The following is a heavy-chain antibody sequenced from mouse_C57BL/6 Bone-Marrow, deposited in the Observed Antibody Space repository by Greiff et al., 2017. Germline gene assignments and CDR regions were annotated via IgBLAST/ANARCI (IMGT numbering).Heavy chain of an antibody. Sequence: QVQLQQPGAELVMPGASVKLSCKASGYTFTSYWMHWVKQRPGQGLEWIGEIDPSDSYTNYNQKFKGKSTLTVDKSSSTAYMQLSSLTSEDSAVYYCAAIYYDGSSSYYYAMDYWGQGTSVTVSS. V-gene: IGHV1-69*01. CDR2: IDPSDSYT. D-gene: IGHD1-1*01. CDR1: GYTFTSYW. J-gene: IGHJ4*01. CDR3: AAIYYDGSSSYYYAMDY.